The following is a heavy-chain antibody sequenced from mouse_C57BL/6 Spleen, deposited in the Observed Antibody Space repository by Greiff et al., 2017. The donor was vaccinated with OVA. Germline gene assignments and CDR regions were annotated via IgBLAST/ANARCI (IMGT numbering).Heavy chain of an antibody. CDR1: GFTFSSYG. V-gene: IGHV5-6*01. J-gene: IGHJ2*01. Sequence: EVQVVESGGDLVKPGGSLKLSCAASGFTFSSYGMSWVRQTPDKRLEWVATISSGGSYTYYPDSVKGRFTISRDNAKNTLYLQMSSLKSEDTAMYYCARHVGTDYWGQGTTLTVSS. CDR3: ARHVGTDY. CDR2: ISSGGSYT. D-gene: IGHD2-14*01.